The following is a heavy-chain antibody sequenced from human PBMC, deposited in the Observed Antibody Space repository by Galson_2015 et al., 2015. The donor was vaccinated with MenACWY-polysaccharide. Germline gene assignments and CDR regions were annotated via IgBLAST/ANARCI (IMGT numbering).Heavy chain of an antibody. Sequence: SLRLSCTASGFTFSSYWMSRVRQTPGKGLEWVANIKQAGGEKYYVDSVKGRFTISRDNAKNSLYLQMNSLRAEDTAVYYCARAGPLWSFVKQPNDYWGQGTLVTVSS. D-gene: IGHD2/OR15-2a*01. CDR3: ARAGPLWSFVKQPNDY. J-gene: IGHJ4*02. CDR2: IKQAGGEK. CDR1: GFTFSSYW. V-gene: IGHV3-7*01.